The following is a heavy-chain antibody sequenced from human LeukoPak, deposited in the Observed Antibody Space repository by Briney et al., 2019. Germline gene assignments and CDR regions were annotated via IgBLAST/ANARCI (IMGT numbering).Heavy chain of an antibody. V-gene: IGHV3-7*03. CDR3: ARETPGHAFDI. Sequence: PGGSLRLSCAASGFTFSSHWMSWVRQAPGKGPEWVANIKQDGTEIYYVDSVKGRFTISRDNAKNSLYLQMNSLRAEDTALYHCARETPGHAFDIWGQGTMVTVS. CDR1: GFTFSSHW. J-gene: IGHJ3*02. CDR2: IKQDGTEI.